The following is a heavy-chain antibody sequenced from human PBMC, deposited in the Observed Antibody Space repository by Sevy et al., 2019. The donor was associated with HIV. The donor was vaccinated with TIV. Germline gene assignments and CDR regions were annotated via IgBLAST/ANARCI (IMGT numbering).Heavy chain of an antibody. CDR2: ISDSSATI. J-gene: IGHJ4*02. D-gene: IGHD5-12*01. Sequence: GGSLRLSCVASGFTYSMNWVRQAPGKGLEWVSYISDSSATIHYADSVKGRFTIPRDNAKNSLYLQMNTLRAEDTAVYYCASQRGGYGRLYYFDSWGQGTLVTVSS. CDR3: ASQRGGYGRLYYFDS. CDR1: GFTYS. V-gene: IGHV3-48*01.